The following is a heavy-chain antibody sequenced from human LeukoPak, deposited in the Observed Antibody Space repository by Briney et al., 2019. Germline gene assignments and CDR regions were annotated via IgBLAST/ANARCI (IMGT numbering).Heavy chain of an antibody. CDR1: GFSFSSDS. Sequence: GRSLTLSCAASGFSFSSDSMHWVRQAPGKGLEWVGVIGNDGTAKYYADSVKGRFTISRDNSKNTAYLQMNSPRVEDTAVYYCAKEFKWGNWYFDLWGRGTLVTVSS. V-gene: IGHV3-30*18. CDR3: AKEFKWGNWYFDL. CDR2: IGNDGTAK. D-gene: IGHD7-27*01. J-gene: IGHJ2*01.